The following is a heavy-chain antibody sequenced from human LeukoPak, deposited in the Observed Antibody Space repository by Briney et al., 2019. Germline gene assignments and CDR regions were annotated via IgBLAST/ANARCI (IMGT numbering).Heavy chain of an antibody. Sequence: ASVKVSCKASGYTFTGYYMHWVRQAPGQGLEWMGWINPNSGGTNYAQKFQGRVTMTRDTSISTAYMELSSLRSEDTAVYYCARGRPYYYDSSGYYFNWGQGTLVTVSS. J-gene: IGHJ4*02. CDR1: GYTFTGYY. CDR3: ARGRPYYYDSSGYYFN. CDR2: INPNSGGT. D-gene: IGHD3-22*01. V-gene: IGHV1-2*02.